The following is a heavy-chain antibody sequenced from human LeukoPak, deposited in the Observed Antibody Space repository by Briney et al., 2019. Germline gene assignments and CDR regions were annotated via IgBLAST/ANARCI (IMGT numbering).Heavy chain of an antibody. CDR2: FDPYVGET. D-gene: IGHD2-2*01. CDR3: HAIVVVPAAIPPY. CDR1: GYTLTELS. V-gene: IGHV1-24*01. Sequence: ASVKVSCKVSGYTLTELSMHWVRQAPGKGLEWMGGFDPYVGETIYAQKFQGRVTMTEDTSTDTAYMELSSLRSEDTAVYYCHAIVVVPAAIPPYWGQGTLVTVSS. J-gene: IGHJ4*02.